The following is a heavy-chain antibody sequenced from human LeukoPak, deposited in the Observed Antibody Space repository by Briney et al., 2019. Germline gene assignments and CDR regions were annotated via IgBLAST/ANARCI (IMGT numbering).Heavy chain of an antibody. J-gene: IGHJ4*02. V-gene: IGHV1-2*02. Sequence: ASVKVSCKASGYTFTGYYMHWVRQAPGQGLEWMGWINPNSGGTNYAQRFQGRVTMTRDTSISTAYMELSRLRSDDTAVYYCARGAYYDSSGYHSDYWGQGTLVTVSS. CDR2: INPNSGGT. D-gene: IGHD3-22*01. CDR1: GYTFTGYY. CDR3: ARGAYYDSSGYHSDY.